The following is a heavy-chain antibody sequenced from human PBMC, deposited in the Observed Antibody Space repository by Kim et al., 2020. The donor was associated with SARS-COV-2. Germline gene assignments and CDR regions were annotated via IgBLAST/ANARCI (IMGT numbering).Heavy chain of an antibody. Sequence: GGSLRLSCTASGFTFGDYAMSWFRQAPGKGLEWVGFIRSKAYGGTTEYAASVKGRFTISRDDSKSIAYLQMNSLKTEDTAVYYCTRGPVTTPGIFYYYYMDVWGKGTTVTVSS. CDR3: TRGPVTTPGIFYYYYMDV. CDR2: IRSKAYGGTT. D-gene: IGHD4-17*01. J-gene: IGHJ6*03. CDR1: GFTFGDYA. V-gene: IGHV3-49*03.